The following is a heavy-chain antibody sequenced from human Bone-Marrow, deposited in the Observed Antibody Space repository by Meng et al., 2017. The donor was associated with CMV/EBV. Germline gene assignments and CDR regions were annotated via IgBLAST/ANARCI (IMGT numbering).Heavy chain of an antibody. CDR3: ARYCSSTSCYILLQNGMYV. V-gene: IGHV1-46*01. CDR1: GYTFTSYY. CDR2: INPSGGST. D-gene: IGHD2-2*02. Sequence: ASVKVSCKASGYTFTSYYMHWVRQAPGQGLEWMGIINPSGGSTSYAQKFQGRVTMTRDTSTSTVYMELSSLRSEDTAVYYCARYCSSTSCYILLQNGMYVWGQGTTVTVSS. J-gene: IGHJ6*02.